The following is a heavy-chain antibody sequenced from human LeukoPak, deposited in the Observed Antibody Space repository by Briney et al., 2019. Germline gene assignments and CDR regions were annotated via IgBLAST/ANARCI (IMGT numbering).Heavy chain of an antibody. CDR2: INPGGGST. CDR3: ATEAGIVGAHDY. Sequence: ASVKVSCKASGHTFPSYYMHWVRQAPGQGLEWMGIINPGGGSTSYAQKFQGRVTMTRDMTTSTVYVELSSLRSEDTAMYYGATEAGIVGAHDYWGQGTLVTVSS. V-gene: IGHV1-46*01. J-gene: IGHJ4*02. CDR1: GHTFPSYY. D-gene: IGHD1-26*01.